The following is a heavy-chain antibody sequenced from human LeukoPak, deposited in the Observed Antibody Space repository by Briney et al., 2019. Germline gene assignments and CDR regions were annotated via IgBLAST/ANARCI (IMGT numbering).Heavy chain of an antibody. CDR2: IYHSGST. Sequence: LRLSCAASGFTFSSYWMSWIRQPPGKGLEWIGYIYHSGSTYYNPSLKSRVTISVDRSKNQFSLKLSSVTAADTAVYYCARGSSSSWGRYYYYMDVWGKGTTVTVSS. D-gene: IGHD6-6*01. V-gene: IGHV4-30-2*01. CDR1: GFTFSSYW. J-gene: IGHJ6*03. CDR3: ARGSSSSWGRYYYYMDV.